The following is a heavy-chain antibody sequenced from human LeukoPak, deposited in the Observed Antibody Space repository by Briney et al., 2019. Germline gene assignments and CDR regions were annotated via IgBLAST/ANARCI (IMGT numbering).Heavy chain of an antibody. J-gene: IGHJ4*02. Sequence: ASVKVSCKVSGYTLTELSMHWVRQAPGKGLEWMGGFDPEDGETIYAQKFQGRVTMTEDTSTDTAYMELSSLRSEDTAVYYCATDVSLYYDSSGYYHLSYRGQGTLVTVSS. CDR3: ATDVSLYYDSSGYYHLSY. CDR1: GYTLTELS. V-gene: IGHV1-24*01. CDR2: FDPEDGET. D-gene: IGHD3-22*01.